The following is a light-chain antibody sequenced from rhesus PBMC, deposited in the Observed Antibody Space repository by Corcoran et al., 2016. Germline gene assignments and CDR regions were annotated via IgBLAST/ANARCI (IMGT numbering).Light chain of an antibody. CDR2: GAS. CDR1: QSVSSY. Sequence: EIVMTQSPATLALSPGERATLSCRASQSVSSYLAWYQQKPGQAPRLLIYGASSRATGIPDRFSGSGAGTEFTLTSSSLEPEDVGVYFCLQSSNWPHSFGQGTKVEIK. V-gene: IGKV3-24*04. CDR3: LQSSNWPHS. J-gene: IGKJ2*01.